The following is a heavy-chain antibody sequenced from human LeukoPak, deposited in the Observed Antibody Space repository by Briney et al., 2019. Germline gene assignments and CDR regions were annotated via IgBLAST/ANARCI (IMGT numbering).Heavy chain of an antibody. J-gene: IGHJ4*02. CDR3: AGHHPRNTVDF. Sequence: SETLSLTCTVSGGSISSYYWSWIRQPPXXXLEWIAYIPDIGSINYNPSLKSRVTISLDTSKNQFSLKLSSVTAADTAVYYCAGHHPRNTVDFWGQGTLVTVSS. CDR1: GGSISSYY. V-gene: IGHV4-59*08. CDR2: IPDIGSI. D-gene: IGHD2/OR15-2a*01.